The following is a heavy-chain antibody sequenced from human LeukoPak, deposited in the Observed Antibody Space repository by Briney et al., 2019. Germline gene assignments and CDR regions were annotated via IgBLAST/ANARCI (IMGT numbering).Heavy chain of an antibody. D-gene: IGHD3-3*01. J-gene: IGHJ4*02. V-gene: IGHV3-23*01. CDR3: AKEQDFWGDYLAY. CDR2: ISGSGGTT. Sequence: GGSLRLSCAASGFTFGSYAMSWVRQAPGKGLEWVSAISGSGGTTYYADSVKGRFTISRDNSKNTLYLQVSSLRAEDTAVYYCAKEQDFWGDYLAYWGQGTLVTVSS. CDR1: GFTFGSYA.